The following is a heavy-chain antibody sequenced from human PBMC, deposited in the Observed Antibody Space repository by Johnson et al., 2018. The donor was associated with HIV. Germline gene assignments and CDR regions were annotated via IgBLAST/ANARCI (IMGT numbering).Heavy chain of an antibody. J-gene: IGHJ3*02. D-gene: IGHD1-7*01. CDR3: ARESRGGLELRGHAFDI. CDR1: GFTFSSYA. V-gene: IGHV3-30*04. CDR2: ISYDGSNK. Sequence: QVQLVESGGGLVQPGRSLRLSCAASGFTFSSYAMHWVRQAPGKGLEWVAVISYDGSNKYYADSVKGRFTISIDNSKNTLYLQMNSLRAEDTAVYYCARESRGGLELRGHAFDIWCQGTMVTVSS.